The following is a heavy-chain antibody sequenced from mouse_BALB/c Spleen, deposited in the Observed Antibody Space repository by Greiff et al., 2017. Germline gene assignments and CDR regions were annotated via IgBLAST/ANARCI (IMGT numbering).Heavy chain of an antibody. J-gene: IGHJ3*01. Sequence: VKLQESGPGLVQPSQSLSITCTVSGFSLTSYGVHWVRQSPGKGLEWLGVIWSGGSTDYNAAFISRLSISKDNSKSQVFFKMNSLQADDTAIYYCARKGDYGSSPFAYWGQGTLVTVSA. D-gene: IGHD1-1*01. V-gene: IGHV2-4-1*01. CDR3: ARKGDYGSSPFAY. CDR2: IWSGGST. CDR1: GFSLTSYG.